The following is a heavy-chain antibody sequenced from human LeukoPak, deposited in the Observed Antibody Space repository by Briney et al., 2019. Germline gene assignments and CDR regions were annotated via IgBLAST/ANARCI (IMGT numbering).Heavy chain of an antibody. V-gene: IGHV3-48*04. J-gene: IGHJ1*01. CDR1: GFTFSTYS. D-gene: IGHD3-3*01. Sequence: GGSLRLSCAASGFTFSTYSMNWVRQAPGKGLEWVSYINSTSRTIYYADSVRGRFTISRDNAKNSLNLQMNSLRAEDTAVYYCAKGITIFGVVTPAEYFQHWGQGTLVTVSS. CDR2: INSTSRTI. CDR3: AKGITIFGVVTPAEYFQH.